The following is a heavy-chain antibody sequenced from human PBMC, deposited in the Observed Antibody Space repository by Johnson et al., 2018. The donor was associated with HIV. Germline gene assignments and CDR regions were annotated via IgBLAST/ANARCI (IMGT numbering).Heavy chain of an antibody. Sequence: QMLLVESGGGVVQPGRSLRLSCAASGFTFSSYSVHWVRQAPGKGLEWVAVISYDGSNKHYADSVKGRFTISRDNSKNTLCFQMNSLRAEDTAVYYCAKDAAAAALRAFDNWGQGTMVTVSS. D-gene: IGHD6-13*01. CDR2: ISYDGSNK. CDR1: GFTFSSYS. J-gene: IGHJ3*02. CDR3: AKDAAAAALRAFDN. V-gene: IGHV3-30*18.